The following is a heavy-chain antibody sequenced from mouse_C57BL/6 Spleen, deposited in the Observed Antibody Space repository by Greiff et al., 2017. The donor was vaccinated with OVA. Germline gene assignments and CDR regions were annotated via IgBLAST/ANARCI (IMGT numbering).Heavy chain of an antibody. CDR1: GFTFSDYG. J-gene: IGHJ1*01. CDR2: LSNVAYSI. V-gene: IGHV5-15*01. D-gene: IGHD1-1*01. CDR3: AIQNYYGSSSWYFDV. Sequence: EVMLVESGGGLVQPGGSLKLSCAASGFTFSDYGMAWVRQAPGKGPEWVAYLSNVAYSIYYADTLTGRFTIPGEKAKNNQYLELSSLRSEDPAMYYFAIQNYYGSSSWYFDVWGPGTTVTVSS.